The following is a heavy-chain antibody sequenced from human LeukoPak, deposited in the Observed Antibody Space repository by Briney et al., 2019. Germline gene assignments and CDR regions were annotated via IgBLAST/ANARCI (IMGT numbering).Heavy chain of an antibody. CDR1: GYSFTSYW. D-gene: IGHD2-2*01. CDR2: IYPGVSDT. V-gene: IGHV5-51*01. J-gene: IGHJ4*02. CDR3: ARQGCSSTSCYGNAFDY. Sequence: GESLKISCKGSGYSFTSYWIGWVRQMPGKGLEWMGIIYPGVSDTRYSPSFQGQVTISADKSISTAYLQWSSLKASDTAMYYCARQGCSSTSCYGNAFDYWGQGTLVTVSS.